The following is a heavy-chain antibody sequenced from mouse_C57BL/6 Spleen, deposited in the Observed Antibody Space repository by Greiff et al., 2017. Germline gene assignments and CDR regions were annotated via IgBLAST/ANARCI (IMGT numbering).Heavy chain of an antibody. J-gene: IGHJ4*01. CDR1: GIDFSRYW. CDR3: ARDGNYDAMDY. Sequence: EASGIDFSRYWMSWVRRAPGKGLEWIGEINPDSSTINYAPSLKDKFIISRDNAKNTLYLQMSKVRSEDTALYYCARDGNYDAMDYWGQGTSVTVSS. D-gene: IGHD2-1*01. V-gene: IGHV4-1*01. CDR2: INPDSSTI.